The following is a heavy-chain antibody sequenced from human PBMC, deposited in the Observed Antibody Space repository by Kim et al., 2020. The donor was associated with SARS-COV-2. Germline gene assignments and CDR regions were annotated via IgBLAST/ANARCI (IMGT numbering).Heavy chain of an antibody. CDR3: ARGFLSSWGFDY. J-gene: IGHJ4*02. D-gene: IGHD6-13*01. V-gene: IGHV5-10-1*01. Sequence: NSRPSFQGHVTISADKSISTAYLQWSSLKASDTAMYYCARGFLSSWGFDYWGQGTLVTVSS.